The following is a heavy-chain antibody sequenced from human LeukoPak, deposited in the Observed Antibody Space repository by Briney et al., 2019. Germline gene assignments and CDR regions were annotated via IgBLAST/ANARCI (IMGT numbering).Heavy chain of an antibody. CDR1: GYSFTSYW. Sequence: GESLKISCKGSGYSFTSYWIGWVRQMPGKGLEWMGIIYPGDSDTGYSPSFQGQVTISADKSICTAYLQWSSLKASDTAMYYCATATRRYYYYYGMDVWGQGTTVTVSS. CDR2: IYPGDSDT. J-gene: IGHJ6*02. D-gene: IGHD1-26*01. CDR3: ATATRRYYYYYGMDV. V-gene: IGHV5-51*01.